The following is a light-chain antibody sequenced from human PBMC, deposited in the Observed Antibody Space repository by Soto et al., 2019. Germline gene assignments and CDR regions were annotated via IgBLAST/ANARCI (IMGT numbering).Light chain of an antibody. CDR2: EVS. CDR1: SSDVGGYNY. Sequence: QSALTQPASVSGSPGQSITISCTGTSSDVGGYNYVSWYQQHPGKAPKLMIYEVSNRPSAVSNRFSGSKSGNTASLTISGLQAEDEDDYYCSSYTSSSTYVFGTGTKLTVL. J-gene: IGLJ1*01. V-gene: IGLV2-14*01. CDR3: SSYTSSSTYV.